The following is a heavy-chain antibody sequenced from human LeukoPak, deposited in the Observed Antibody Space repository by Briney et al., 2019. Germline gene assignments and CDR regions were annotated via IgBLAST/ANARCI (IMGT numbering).Heavy chain of an antibody. J-gene: IGHJ4*02. CDR1: GLTFSNYA. CDR3: AKDYRGSGEVGETGPLDY. Sequence: SGGSLRLSCTASGLTFSNYAMSWVRQAPAKGLEWVSGIDQSGGHIHYADSVKGRFTISRDNSKNTLHLQMSSLRAKDTAVNYCAKDYRGSGEVGETGPLDYWGQGTLVTVSS. V-gene: IGHV3-23*01. D-gene: IGHD1-14*01. CDR2: IDQSGGHI.